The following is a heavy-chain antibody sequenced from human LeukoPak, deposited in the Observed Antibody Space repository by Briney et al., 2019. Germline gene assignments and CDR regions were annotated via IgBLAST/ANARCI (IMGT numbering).Heavy chain of an antibody. CDR3: ARVVRGYNYGYLDY. CDR1: GFTFSSYS. Sequence: GGSLRLSCAASGFTFSSYSMSWVRQAPGKGLEWVSSITTSSSYIYYADSVKGRFTISRDNAKNSLYLQMNSLRAEDTAVYYCARVVRGYNYGYLDYWGQGTLVTVSS. D-gene: IGHD5-18*01. V-gene: IGHV3-21*01. CDR2: ITTSSSYI. J-gene: IGHJ4*02.